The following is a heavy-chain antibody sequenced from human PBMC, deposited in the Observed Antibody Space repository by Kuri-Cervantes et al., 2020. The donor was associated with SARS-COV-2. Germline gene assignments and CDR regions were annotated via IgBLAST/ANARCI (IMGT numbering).Heavy chain of an antibody. CDR3: ARGDAFDI. CDR2: ISYDGSNK. Sequence: GGSLRLSCAASGFTFSSHAMHWVRQAPGKGLEWVAVISYDGSNKYYADSVKGRFTISRDNSKNTLYLQMNSLRAEDTAVYYCARGDAFDIWGQGTMVTVSS. CDR1: GFTFSSHA. J-gene: IGHJ3*02. V-gene: IGHV3-30-3*01.